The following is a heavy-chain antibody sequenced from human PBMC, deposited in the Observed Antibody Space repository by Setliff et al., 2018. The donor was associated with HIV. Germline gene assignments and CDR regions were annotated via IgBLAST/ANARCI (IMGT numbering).Heavy chain of an antibody. CDR3: ARDGRLERGRSYAFDI. J-gene: IGHJ3*02. CDR2: ISYTGST. D-gene: IGHD1-1*01. CDR1: GGSINRSNYY. V-gene: IGHV4-39*07. Sequence: SETLSLTCTVPGGSINRSNYYWGWIRQPPGKGLEWIGTISYTGSTYYNPSLKSRVTISVDTSKNQFSLKLSSVTAADTAVYYCARDGRLERGRSYAFDIWGQGTMVTVSS.